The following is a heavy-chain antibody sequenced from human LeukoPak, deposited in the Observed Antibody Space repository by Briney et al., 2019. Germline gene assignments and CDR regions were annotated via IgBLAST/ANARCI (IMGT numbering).Heavy chain of an antibody. CDR3: ARLPSRDGYNYFDY. CDR1: GFTFSSYA. Sequence: GGSLRLSCAASGFTFSSYAMHWVRQAPGKGLEWVAVISYDGSNKYYADSVKGRFTISRDNSENTLYLQMNSLRAEDTAVYYCARLPSRDGYNYFDYRGQGTLVTVSS. CDR2: ISYDGSNK. D-gene: IGHD5-24*01. J-gene: IGHJ4*02. V-gene: IGHV3-30-3*01.